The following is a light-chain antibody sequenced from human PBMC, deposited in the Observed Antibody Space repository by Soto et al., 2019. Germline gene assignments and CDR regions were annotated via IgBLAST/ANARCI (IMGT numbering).Light chain of an antibody. V-gene: IGLV2-8*01. J-gene: IGLJ2*01. CDR1: SSDVGGYNC. CDR2: EVS. CDR3: SSYAGSNNLV. Sequence: QSVLTQPPSASGSPGQSVTISCTGTSSDVGGYNCVSWYQQHPGKAPKLIIYEVSKRPSGVPDRFSGSKSGNTASLTVSGLQAEDEADYYCSSYAGSNNLVFGGGTKLTVL.